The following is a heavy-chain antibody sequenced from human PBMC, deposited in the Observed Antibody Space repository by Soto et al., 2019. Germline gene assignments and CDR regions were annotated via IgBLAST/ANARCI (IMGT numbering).Heavy chain of an antibody. Sequence: QVQLQESGPGLVKPSETLSLTCTVSGGSISSYYWSWIRQPPGKGLEWIGYIYYSGSTNYNPSLKSRVTISVDASKKQFSLKLSSVAAADTAVYYCARRYGACFDYWGQGTLVTVSS. J-gene: IGHJ4*02. V-gene: IGHV4-59*08. CDR3: ARRYGACFDY. D-gene: IGHD5-18*01. CDR1: GGSISSYY. CDR2: IYYSGST.